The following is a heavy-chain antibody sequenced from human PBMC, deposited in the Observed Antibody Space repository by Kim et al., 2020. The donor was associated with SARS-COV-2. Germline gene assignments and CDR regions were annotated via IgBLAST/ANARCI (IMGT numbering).Heavy chain of an antibody. CDR3: VRVVVVTDNPYYYYGMDV. V-gene: IGHV1-2*02. CDR1: GYTFTGYY. D-gene: IGHD3-22*01. CDR2: INPNSGGT. J-gene: IGHJ6*02. Sequence: ASVKVSCKASGYTFTGYYMHWVRQAPGQGLEWMGWINPNSGGTNYAQKFQGRVTMTRDTSISTAYMELSRLRSDDTAVYYCVRVVVVTDNPYYYYGMDVWGQGTTVTVSS.